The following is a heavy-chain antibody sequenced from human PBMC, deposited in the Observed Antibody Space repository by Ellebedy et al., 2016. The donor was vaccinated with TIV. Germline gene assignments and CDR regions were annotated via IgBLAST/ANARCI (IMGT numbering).Heavy chain of an antibody. D-gene: IGHD6-19*01. Sequence: GESLKISXAASGFTFSSYAMSWVRQAPGKGLEWVSGISGSGGDTYYADSVRGRFTISRDNSKNTLYLQMNSLRAEDTAVYYCAKGGQWLENDYWGQGTLVTVSS. J-gene: IGHJ4*02. CDR2: ISGSGGDT. CDR3: AKGGQWLENDY. CDR1: GFTFSSYA. V-gene: IGHV3-23*01.